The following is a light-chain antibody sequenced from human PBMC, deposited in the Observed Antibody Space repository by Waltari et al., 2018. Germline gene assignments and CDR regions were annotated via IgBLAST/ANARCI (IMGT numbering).Light chain of an antibody. CDR1: SNDLGDYYF. J-gene: IGLJ2*01. CDR3: CSTSGRSNSVL. V-gene: IGLV2-11*01. CDR2: DVF. Sequence: QSALTQPRSASGSPGQSVILPCSGTSNDLGDYYFVSWYRLYSGKDPKLNIYDVFHRPSGVPYRCSASKSGNTASLNISGLQVEEEATYYCCSTSGRSNSVLFGGGTELTVL.